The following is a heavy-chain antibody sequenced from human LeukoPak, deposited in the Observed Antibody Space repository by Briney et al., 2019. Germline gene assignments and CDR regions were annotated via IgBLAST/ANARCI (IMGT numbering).Heavy chain of an antibody. CDR1: GYTFTSYY. J-gene: IGHJ4*02. CDR2: INPSGGST. Sequence: ASVKVSCKASGYTFTSYYMHWVRQAPGQGLEWMGIINPSGGSTSYAQKFQGRVTMTRDTSTSTVYMELSSLRSEDTAVYYCAVGSQDIVVVVAATPPDYWGQGTLVTVSS. D-gene: IGHD2-15*01. V-gene: IGHV1-46*01. CDR3: AVGSQDIVVVVAATPPDY.